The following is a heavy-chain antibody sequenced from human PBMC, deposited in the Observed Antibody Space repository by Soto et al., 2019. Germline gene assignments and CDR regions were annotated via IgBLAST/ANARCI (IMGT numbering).Heavy chain of an antibody. D-gene: IGHD6-6*01. CDR3: TRGERKSSSSTPDAGYYYYGMDV. J-gene: IGHJ6*02. Sequence: EVQLVESGGGLVQPGGSLKLSCAASGFTFSGSAMHWVRQASGKGLEWVGRIRSKANSYATAYAASVKGRFTISRDDSKNTAYLQMNSLKTEDTAVYYCTRGERKSSSSTPDAGYYYYGMDVWGQGTTVTVSS. CDR1: GFTFSGSA. V-gene: IGHV3-73*02. CDR2: IRSKANSYAT.